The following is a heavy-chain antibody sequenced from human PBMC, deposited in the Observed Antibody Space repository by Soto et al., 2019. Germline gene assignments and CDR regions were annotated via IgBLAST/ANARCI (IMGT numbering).Heavy chain of an antibody. Sequence: PRVSLRLSCAASVFTFIRDGMSWVRQAPGKGLEWVSLTTDNGGSTYYADSVKGRFTIHRDNTKKTLFLQMNSLRAEDTAVYYCAKERATTTAFDCWGQGALVTVSS. D-gene: IGHD4-17*01. CDR1: VFTFIRDG. V-gene: IGHV3-23*01. J-gene: IGHJ4*02. CDR2: TTDNGGST. CDR3: AKERATTTAFDC.